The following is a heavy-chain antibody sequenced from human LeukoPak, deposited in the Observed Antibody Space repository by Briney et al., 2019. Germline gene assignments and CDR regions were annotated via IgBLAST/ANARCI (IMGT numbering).Heavy chain of an antibody. J-gene: IGHJ4*02. V-gene: IGHV3-7*01. CDR1: GFPFSNYW. D-gene: IGHD1-26*01. Sequence: GGSLRLSCAASGFPFSNYWMSWVRQAPGKGLEWVANIKWDGSEIHYVDSVKGRFTISRDNAKNSLYLQMNSLRAEDTGVYYCARYSGNPASFEYWGQGARVTVSS. CDR2: IKWDGSEI. CDR3: ARYSGNPASFEY.